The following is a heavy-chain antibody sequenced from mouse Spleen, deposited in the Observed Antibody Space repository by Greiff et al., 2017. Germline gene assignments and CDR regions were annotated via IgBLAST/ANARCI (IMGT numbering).Heavy chain of an antibody. CDR3: ARVRYGGYYAMDY. CDR1: GYTFTSYW. V-gene: IGHV1-50*01. J-gene: IGHJ4*01. D-gene: IGHD2-14*01. CDR2: IDPSDSYT. Sequence: QVQLKQPGAELVKPGASVKLSCKASGYTFTSYWMQWVKQRPGQGLEWIGEIDPSDSYTNYNQKFKGKATLTVDTSSSTAYMQLSSLTSEDSAVYYCARVRYGGYYAMDYWGQGTSVTVSS.